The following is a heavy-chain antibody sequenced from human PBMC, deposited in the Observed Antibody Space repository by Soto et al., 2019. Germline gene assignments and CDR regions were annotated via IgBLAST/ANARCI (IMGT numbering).Heavy chain of an antibody. D-gene: IGHD3-10*01. J-gene: IGHJ4*02. Sequence: SETLSLTCTVSGGSISSGDYYWSWIRQPPGKGLEWIGYIYYSGSTYYNPSLKSRVTISVDTSKNQFSLKLSSMTAADTAVYYCARHYGSGSYTRDYFDYWGQGTLVTVSS. CDR3: ARHYGSGSYTRDYFDY. CDR1: GGSISSGDYY. CDR2: IYYSGST. V-gene: IGHV4-30-4*01.